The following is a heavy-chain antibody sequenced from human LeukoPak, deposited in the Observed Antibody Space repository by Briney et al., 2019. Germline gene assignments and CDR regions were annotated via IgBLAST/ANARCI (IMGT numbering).Heavy chain of an antibody. J-gene: IGHJ1*01. V-gene: IGHV3-48*03. Sequence: AGSLRLSCAASGFTFSSYEMNWVRQAPGKGLEWVSYIGSSGSTIYYADSVKGRFTVSRDNAKNSLYLQMNSLRAEDTAVYYCARDLTTSSWRTHYFPHRSQGTLVTVSS. CDR3: ARDLTTSSWRTHYFPH. D-gene: IGHD3-22*01. CDR1: GFTFSSYE. CDR2: IGSSGSTI.